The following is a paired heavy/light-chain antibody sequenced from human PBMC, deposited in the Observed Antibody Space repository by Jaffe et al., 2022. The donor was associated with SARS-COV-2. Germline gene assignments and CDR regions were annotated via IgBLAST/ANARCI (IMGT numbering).Heavy chain of an antibody. D-gene: IGHD2-8*02. CDR3: AKGEGVGYGLKY. J-gene: IGHJ4*02. Sequence: EVQLLESGGGLVQPGGSLRLSCAASGFTFSSSAMSWVRQAPGEGLEWVSAISGSGSSTYYADSVKGRFTISRDNSKNTLSLQMNSLRADDTAVYYCAKGEGVGYGLKYWGQGTLVTVSS. CDR1: GFTFSSSA. CDR2: ISGSGSST. V-gene: IGHV3-23*01.
Light chain of an antibody. V-gene: IGKV1-27*01. Sequence: DIQMTQSPSSLSASVGDRVTITCRASQGISSYLAWYQQKPGKVPKLLIYAASTLQSGVPSRFSGSGSGTDFTLTISSLQPEDVATYYCQKYNSAPFTFGGGTKVEIK. CDR2: AAS. CDR1: QGISSY. J-gene: IGKJ4*01. CDR3: QKYNSAPFT.